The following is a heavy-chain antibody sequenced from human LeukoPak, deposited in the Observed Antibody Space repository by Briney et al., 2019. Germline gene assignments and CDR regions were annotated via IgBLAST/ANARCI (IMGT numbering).Heavy chain of an antibody. D-gene: IGHD3-3*01. CDR2: IYHSGST. V-gene: IGHV4-30-2*01. CDR1: GGSISSGGYY. Sequence: PSQTLSLTCTVSGGSISSGGYYWSWIRQPPGKGLEWIGYIYHSGSTYYNPSLKSRVTMSVDTSKNQFSLKLSSVTAADTAVYYCARAGDFWSGYFFDYWGQGTLVTVSS. J-gene: IGHJ4*02. CDR3: ARAGDFWSGYFFDY.